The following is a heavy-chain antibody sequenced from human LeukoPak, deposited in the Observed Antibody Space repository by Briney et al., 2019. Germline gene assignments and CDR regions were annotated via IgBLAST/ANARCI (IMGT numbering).Heavy chain of an antibody. D-gene: IGHD2-21*02. CDR3: ARVALRTVVVTATSYYFDY. CDR1: GGTFSSYA. V-gene: IGHV1-69*13. Sequence: SVKVSCKASGGTFSSYAISWVRQAPGQGLEWMGRIIPIFGTANYAQKFQGRVTITADESTSTAYMELSSLRSEDTAVYYCARVALRTVVVTATSYYFDYWGQGTLVTVSS. CDR2: IIPIFGTA. J-gene: IGHJ4*02.